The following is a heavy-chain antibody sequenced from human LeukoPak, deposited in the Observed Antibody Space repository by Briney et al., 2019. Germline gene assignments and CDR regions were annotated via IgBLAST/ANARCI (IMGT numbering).Heavy chain of an antibody. D-gene: IGHD3-3*01. CDR1: GFTFSSYW. J-gene: IGHJ4*02. V-gene: IGHV3-7*01. CDR2: IKQDGSEK. Sequence: GGSLRLSCAASGFTFSSYWMSWVRQAPGKGLEWVANIKQDGSEKYYVDSVEGRFTISRDNAKSSLYLQMNSLRAEDTAVYYCAREANFWSGYIDYFDYWGQGTLVTVSS. CDR3: AREANFWSGYIDYFDY.